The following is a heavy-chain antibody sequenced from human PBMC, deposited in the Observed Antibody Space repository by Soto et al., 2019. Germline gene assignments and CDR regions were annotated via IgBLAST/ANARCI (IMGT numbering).Heavy chain of an antibody. D-gene: IGHD6-19*01. CDR2: INPSGGST. J-gene: IGHJ4*02. CDR3: ARDQAGRTWMAVAGTEFGSFDY. V-gene: IGHV1-46*03. Sequence: QVQLVQSGAEVKKPGASVKVSCKASGYTFTSYYMHWVRQAPGQGLEWMGIINPSGGSTSYAQKFQGRVTMARDTSTGKVYMELSSLRSEDTAVYYCARDQAGRTWMAVAGTEFGSFDYWGQGTLVTVSS. CDR1: GYTFTSYY.